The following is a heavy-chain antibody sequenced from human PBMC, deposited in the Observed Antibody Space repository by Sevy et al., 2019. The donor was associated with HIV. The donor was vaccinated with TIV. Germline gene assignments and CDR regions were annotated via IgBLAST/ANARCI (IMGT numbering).Heavy chain of an antibody. J-gene: IGHJ6*02. Sequence: SETLSLTCTVSGGSINNYWWGWIRQPAGKGLEWIGRIYSSGTADYNPSLKSRVTMSVDTARNQFSLKMSSVTAADTAVYFCAREDQDSWSGYYKVQYQYIMDVWGQGTTVTVSS. CDR1: GGSINNYW. D-gene: IGHD3-3*01. CDR3: AREDQDSWSGYYKVQYQYIMDV. CDR2: IYSSGTA. V-gene: IGHV4-4*07.